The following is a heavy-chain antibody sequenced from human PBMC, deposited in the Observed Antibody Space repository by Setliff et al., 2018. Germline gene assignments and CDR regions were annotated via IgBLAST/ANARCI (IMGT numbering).Heavy chain of an antibody. J-gene: IGHJ4*01. Sequence: ASVKVSCKASGYIFTRYRITWVRQSPGQGLEWMGWIRTRNDDTGYAQKFKGRVTLTTDTSTNTAYMELRSLRSDDTAVYYCARRSGDRGMTTGWPDDFDYWGRGTLVTSPQ. CDR2: IRTRNDDT. V-gene: IGHV1-18*01. CDR3: ARRSGDRGMTTGWPDDFDY. CDR1: GYIFTRYR. D-gene: IGHD4-17*01.